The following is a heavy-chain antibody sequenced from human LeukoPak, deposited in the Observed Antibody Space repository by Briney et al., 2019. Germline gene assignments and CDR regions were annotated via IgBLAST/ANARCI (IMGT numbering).Heavy chain of an antibody. J-gene: IGHJ4*02. CDR3: ARDRKGYNWNPRSFDY. CDR2: ISAYNGNT. CDR1: GYTFTSYG. V-gene: IGHV1-18*01. D-gene: IGHD1-20*01. Sequence: GASVKVSCKASGYTFTSYGISWVRQAPGQGLEWMGWISAYNGNTNYAQKLQGRVTMTTDTSTSTAYMELRSLRSDDTAVYYCARDRKGYNWNPRSFDYWGQGTLVTVSS.